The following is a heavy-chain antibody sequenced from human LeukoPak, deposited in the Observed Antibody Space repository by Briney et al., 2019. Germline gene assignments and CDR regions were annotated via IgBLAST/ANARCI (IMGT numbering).Heavy chain of an antibody. CDR3: AREYYYDSSGDREFDY. V-gene: IGHV4-34*01. CDR1: GGSFSGYS. Sequence: SETLSLTCAVYGGSFSGYSWSWIRQPPGKGLEWIVEINHSGSTKNNPTLESRVTISVDTSKNQFSLKLSSVTAADTAVYYCAREYYYDSSGDREFDYWGQGTLVTVSS. D-gene: IGHD3-22*01. J-gene: IGHJ4*02. CDR2: INHSGST.